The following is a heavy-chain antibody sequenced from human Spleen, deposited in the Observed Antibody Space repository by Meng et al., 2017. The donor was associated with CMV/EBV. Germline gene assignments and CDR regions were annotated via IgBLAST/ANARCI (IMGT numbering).Heavy chain of an antibody. D-gene: IGHD2-15*01. J-gene: IGHJ4*02. Sequence: GESLKISCAASGFTFSSYWMSWVRQAPGKGMEWVANRKQDGSEKYYVDSVKGRFTISRDNAKNSLYLQMISLRAEDTAVYYCAREGHHCSSGSGWVFDYWGQGTLVTVSS. CDR2: RKQDGSEK. CDR3: AREGHHCSSGSGWVFDY. V-gene: IGHV3-7*01. CDR1: GFTFSSYW.